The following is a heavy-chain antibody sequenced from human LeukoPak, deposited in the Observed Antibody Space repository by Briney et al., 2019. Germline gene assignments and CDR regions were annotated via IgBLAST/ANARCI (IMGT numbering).Heavy chain of an antibody. Sequence: SETLSLTCTVSGGSISSGAYYWSWIRQHPGKGLEWIGYIYYSGSTYYNPSLKCRVTIPVDTSKNQFSLKLSSVTAADTAVYYCARGGGTYYLSSVDYWGQGTLVTVSS. V-gene: IGHV4-31*03. CDR2: IYYSGST. D-gene: IGHD1-26*01. J-gene: IGHJ4*02. CDR3: ARGGGTYYLSSVDY. CDR1: GGSISSGAYY.